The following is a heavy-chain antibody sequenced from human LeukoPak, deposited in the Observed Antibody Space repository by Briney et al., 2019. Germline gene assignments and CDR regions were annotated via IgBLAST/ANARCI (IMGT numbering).Heavy chain of an antibody. V-gene: IGHV1-46*01. D-gene: IGHD3-22*01. J-gene: IGHJ4*02. CDR1: GYTFTSYY. CDR3: ARDLYYYDSSGQQNYFDH. CDR2: INPSGGST. Sequence: GASVKVSCKASGYTFTSYYMHWVRQAPGQGLEWMGIINPSGGSTSYAQKFQGRVTMTRDTSTSTVYMELSSLRSEDTAVYYCARDLYYYDSSGQQNYFDHWGQGTLVTVSS.